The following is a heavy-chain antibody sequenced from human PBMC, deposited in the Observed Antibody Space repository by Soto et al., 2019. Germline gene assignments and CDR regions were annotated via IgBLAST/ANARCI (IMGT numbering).Heavy chain of an antibody. CDR1: GFSLNTGGLG. D-gene: IGHD2-21*02. V-gene: IGHV2-5*02. Sequence: QITLKESGPTLVKPTQTLTLTCTFSGFSLNTGGLGVGWIRQSPGKALEWPALIYWDGDKRYSPSLKSRLSIAKDTSNNDVVLIMTNMDPGSTSTYNWARSRCGGDCLRCYSSHLCCGMDVWGQGTTVTVSS. CDR2: IYWDGDK. J-gene: IGHJ6*02. CDR3: ARSRCGGDCLRCYSSHLCCGMDV.